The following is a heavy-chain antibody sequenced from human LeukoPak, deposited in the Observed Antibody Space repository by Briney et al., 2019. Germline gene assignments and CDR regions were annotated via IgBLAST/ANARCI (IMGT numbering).Heavy chain of an antibody. D-gene: IGHD3-10*01. J-gene: IGHJ4*02. V-gene: IGHV1-2*02. CDR1: GYIFTVYY. CDR3: ARDLVRGVSYYFDY. CDR2: INPNSGGT. Sequence: ASVTVSCKASGYIFTVYYMHWVRQAPGQGLEWMGWINPNSGGTNYAQKFQGRVTMTRDTSINTAYMELSRLRSDDTAVYYCARDLVRGVSYYFDYWGQGTLVTVSS.